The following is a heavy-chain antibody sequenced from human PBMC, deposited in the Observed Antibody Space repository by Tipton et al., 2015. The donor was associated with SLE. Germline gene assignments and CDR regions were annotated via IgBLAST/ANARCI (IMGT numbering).Heavy chain of an antibody. CDR2: IYYSGGT. D-gene: IGHD6-13*01. V-gene: IGHV4-39*07. CDR3: ARMGQPLGSESNYFDY. CDR1: GGSISSYY. Sequence: TLSLTCTVSGGSISSYYWGWIRQPPGKGLEWIGSIYYSGGTYYNPSLKSRVTISVDTSKNQFSLKLSSVTAADTAVYYCARMGQPLGSESNYFDYWGQGTLVTVSS. J-gene: IGHJ4*02.